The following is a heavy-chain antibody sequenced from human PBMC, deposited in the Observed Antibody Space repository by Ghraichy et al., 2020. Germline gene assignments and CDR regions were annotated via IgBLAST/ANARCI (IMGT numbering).Heavy chain of an antibody. J-gene: IGHJ5*02. CDR1: GGSFSGYY. CDR3: ARTEKAATEPNWFDP. CDR2: INHSGST. D-gene: IGHD1-14*01. V-gene: IGHV4-34*01. Sequence: ETLSLTCAVYGGSFSGYYWSWIRQPPGKGLEWIGEINHSGSTNYNPSLKSRVTISVDTSKNQFSLKLSSVTAADTAVYYCARTEKAATEPNWFDPWGQGTLVTVSS.